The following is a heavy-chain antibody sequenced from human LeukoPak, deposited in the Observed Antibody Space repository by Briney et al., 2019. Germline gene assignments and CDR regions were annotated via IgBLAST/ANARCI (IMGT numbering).Heavy chain of an antibody. J-gene: IGHJ1*01. CDR1: GYTFTRYG. D-gene: IGHD3-22*01. Sequence: ASVKVSSKASGYTFTRYGISWVRQAPGQGLEWMGWISAYNGNTNYAQKLQGRVTMTTDTSTSTVYMELRSLRSDDTAVYYCARDSYYYDSSGARGYFQHWGQGTLVTVSS. CDR3: ARDSYYYDSSGARGYFQH. CDR2: ISAYNGNT. V-gene: IGHV1-18*01.